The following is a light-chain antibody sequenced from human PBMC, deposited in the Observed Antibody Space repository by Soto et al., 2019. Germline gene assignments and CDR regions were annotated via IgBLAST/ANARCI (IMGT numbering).Light chain of an antibody. CDR3: QQFNTYHLT. J-gene: IGKJ4*01. CDR2: KAS. Sequence: DIQMTQSPSTLSASVGDRVSITCRASESISTWLAWYEQKPGKAPKLLIYKASSLESVVPSRFSGSGSGTEFTLTISSPQPDDFSTYYCQQFNTYHLTFGGGTKVEIK. CDR1: ESISTW. V-gene: IGKV1-5*03.